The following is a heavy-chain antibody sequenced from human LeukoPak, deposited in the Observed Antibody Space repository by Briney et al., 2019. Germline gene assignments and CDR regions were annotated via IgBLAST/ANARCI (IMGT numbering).Heavy chain of an antibody. V-gene: IGHV3-74*01. CDR3: AHTVWSGNYFDY. CDR1: GFTLSTSW. Sequence: PGGSLRLSCAASGFTLSTSWMHWVRQVPGKGLVWVSRINSDGRSTDYADSVKGRFTISRDNTKNTLYLQMNTLRVEDTAVYYCAHTVWSGNYFDYWGQGALVTVSS. CDR2: INSDGRST. D-gene: IGHD3-3*01. J-gene: IGHJ4*02.